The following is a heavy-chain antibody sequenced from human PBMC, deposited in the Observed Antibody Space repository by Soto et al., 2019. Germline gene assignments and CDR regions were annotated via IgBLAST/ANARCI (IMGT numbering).Heavy chain of an antibody. CDR1: GFMFRSYA. Sequence: GGSLRLSCAASGFMFRSYAMSWVRQAPGKGLEWVSAISGSGADTYYADSVKGRFTISRDNSKDTLYLQMHSLRPEDTAVYYCARVRGVGYYYGMDVWGQGTTVTVSS. CDR3: ARVRGVGYYYGMDV. CDR2: ISGSGADT. J-gene: IGHJ6*02. D-gene: IGHD3-10*01. V-gene: IGHV3-23*01.